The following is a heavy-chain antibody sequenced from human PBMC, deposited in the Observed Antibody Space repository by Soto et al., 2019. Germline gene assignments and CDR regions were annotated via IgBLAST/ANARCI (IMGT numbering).Heavy chain of an antibody. Sequence: GGSLRLSFAASGFSFRPFWMAWVRQPPGKGLEWVANINQDESEKHYMDSVKGRFTISRDNAKSSLFLQMNSLRAEDTAVYYCVSSNIVGRPGGGQGTMVPVSS. J-gene: IGHJ3*01. CDR1: GFSFRPFW. CDR2: INQDESEK. V-gene: IGHV3-7*01. CDR3: VSSNIVGRPG. D-gene: IGHD6-6*01.